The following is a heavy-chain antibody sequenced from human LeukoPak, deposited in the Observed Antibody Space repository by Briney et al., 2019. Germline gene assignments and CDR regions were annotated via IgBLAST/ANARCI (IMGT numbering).Heavy chain of an antibody. J-gene: IGHJ6*02. V-gene: IGHV3-74*01. CDR2: IKSDGSST. Sequence: GGSLRLSCAASGFTFSNCWMHWVRQAPGEALMWVSRIKSDGSSTTYADSVKGRFTTSRDNAKNTLYLQMNSLRAEDTAVYYCSRDSLSSCGGDCYSGLDVWGQGTTVTVSS. D-gene: IGHD2-21*02. CDR1: GFTFSNCW. CDR3: SRDSLSSCGGDCYSGLDV.